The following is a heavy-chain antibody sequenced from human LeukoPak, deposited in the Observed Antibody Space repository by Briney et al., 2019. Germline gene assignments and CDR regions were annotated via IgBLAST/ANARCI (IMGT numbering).Heavy chain of an antibody. Sequence: PSETLSLTCAVYGGSFSGYYWSWIRQPPGKGLEWIGEINHSGSTNYNPSLKSRVTISVDTSKNQFSLKLSSVTAADMAVYYCARVVKYSSGPLTDLLPYYFDYWGQGTLVTVSS. CDR2: INHSGST. CDR1: GGSFSGYY. J-gene: IGHJ4*02. V-gene: IGHV4-34*01. CDR3: ARVVKYSSGPLTDLLPYYFDY. D-gene: IGHD6-19*01.